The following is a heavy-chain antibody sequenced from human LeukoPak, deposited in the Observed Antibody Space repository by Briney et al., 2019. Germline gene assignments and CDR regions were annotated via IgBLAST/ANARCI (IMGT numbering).Heavy chain of an antibody. D-gene: IGHD2-2*02. J-gene: IGHJ3*02. CDR1: GFTFSSYE. CDR2: ISSSSSTI. CDR3: ARDTIVVVPAAISADAFDI. Sequence: PGGSLRLSCAASGFTFSSYEMNWVRQAPGKGLEWVSYISSSSSTIYYADSVKGRFTISRDNAKNSLYLQMNSLRAEDTAVYYCARDTIVVVPAAISADAFDIWGQGTMVTVSS. V-gene: IGHV3-48*03.